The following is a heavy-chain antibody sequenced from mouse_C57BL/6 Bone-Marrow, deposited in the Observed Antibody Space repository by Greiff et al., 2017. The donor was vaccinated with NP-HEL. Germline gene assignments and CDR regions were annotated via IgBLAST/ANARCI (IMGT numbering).Heavy chain of an antibody. J-gene: IGHJ2*01. CDR2: LSSGGDYI. V-gene: IGHV5-9-1*02. Sequence: EVHLVESGEGLVKPGGSLKLSCAASGFTFSSYAMSWVRQTPEKRLEWVAYLSSGGDYIYYADTVKGRFTISRDNARNTLYLQMSSLKSEDTAMYYCTRDDGYYLYFDYWGQGTTLTVSS. CDR1: GFTFSSYA. D-gene: IGHD2-3*01. CDR3: TRDDGYYLYFDY.